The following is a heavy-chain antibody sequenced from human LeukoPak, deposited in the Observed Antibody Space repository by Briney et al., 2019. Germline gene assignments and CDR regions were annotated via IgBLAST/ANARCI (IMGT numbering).Heavy chain of an antibody. J-gene: IGHJ6*03. CDR2: ISGSGGST. V-gene: IGHV3-23*01. Sequence: PGGSLRLSCAASGFTFSSYAMSWVRQAPGKGLEWVSAISGSGGSTYYADSVKGRSTISRDNSKNTLYLQMNSLRAEDTAVYYCARGNQYCGGDCYSNYYYMDVWGKGTTVTVSS. D-gene: IGHD2-21*01. CDR3: ARGNQYCGGDCYSNYYYMDV. CDR1: GFTFSSYA.